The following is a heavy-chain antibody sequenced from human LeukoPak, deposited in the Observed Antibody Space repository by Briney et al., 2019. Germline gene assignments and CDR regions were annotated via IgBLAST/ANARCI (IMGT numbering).Heavy chain of an antibody. D-gene: IGHD3-22*01. CDR1: GGSFSGYY. J-gene: IGHJ4*02. Sequence: PSETLSLTCAVYGGSFSGYYWSWIRQPPGKGLEWIGEINHSGSTNYNPSLKSRVTISVDTSKNQFSLKLSSVTAADTAVYYCARQEDSSGYSFDYWGQGTLVTVSS. V-gene: IGHV4-34*01. CDR2: INHSGST. CDR3: ARQEDSSGYSFDY.